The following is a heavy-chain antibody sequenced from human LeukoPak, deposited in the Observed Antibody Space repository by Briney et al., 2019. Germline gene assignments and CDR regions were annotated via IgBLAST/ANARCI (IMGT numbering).Heavy chain of an antibody. CDR3: AKDIGGYSFDY. D-gene: IGHD3-10*01. CDR2: ISWNSGSI. Sequence: PGGSLRLSCAASGFTFDDYAMHWVRQAPGKGLEWVSGISWNSGSIGYADSVKGRFTISRDNAKNSLYLQMNSLRAEDTALYYCAKDIGGYSFDYWGQGTLVTVSS. V-gene: IGHV3-9*01. J-gene: IGHJ4*02. CDR1: GFTFDDYA.